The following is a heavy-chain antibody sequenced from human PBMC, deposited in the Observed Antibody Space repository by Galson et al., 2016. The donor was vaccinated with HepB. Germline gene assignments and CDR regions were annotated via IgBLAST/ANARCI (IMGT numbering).Heavy chain of an antibody. Sequence: SETLSLTCIVSGGFVGNRDYYWGWIRQAPGKGLDWIGSISYSGTTDYNPSLRSRVALFIDTSKNQFSLKLTSLTAADTALYYCASHGPTVRGWWGKWFDPWGPGPLVNVSA. J-gene: IGHJ5*02. CDR3: ASHGPTVRGWWGKWFDP. V-gene: IGHV4-39*01. CDR2: ISYSGTT. D-gene: IGHD2-8*02. CDR1: GGFVGNRDYY.